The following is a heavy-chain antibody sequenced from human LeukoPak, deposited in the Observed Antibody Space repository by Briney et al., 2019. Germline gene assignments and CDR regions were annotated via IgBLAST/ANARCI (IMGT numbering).Heavy chain of an antibody. Sequence: PSETLSLTCAVYGGSFNGYYWSWIRQPPGKGLEWIGEINHSGSTNYNPSLKSRVTISVDTSKNQFSLKLSSVTAADTAVYYCARAAYCSGGSCYYNYYGMDVWGKGTTVTVSS. J-gene: IGHJ6*04. D-gene: IGHD2-15*01. CDR3: ARAAYCSGGSCYYNYYGMDV. CDR2: INHSGST. CDR1: GGSFNGYY. V-gene: IGHV4-34*01.